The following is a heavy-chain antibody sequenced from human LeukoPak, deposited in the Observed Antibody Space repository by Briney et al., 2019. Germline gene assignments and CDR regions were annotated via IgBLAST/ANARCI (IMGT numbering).Heavy chain of an antibody. J-gene: IGHJ4*02. V-gene: IGHV1-46*01. CDR1: GYTFTSNY. CDR2: INPSGCST. D-gene: IGHD3-22*01. Sequence: GASVNVSCKAFGYTFTSNYMHGVRQAAGQGLEWMGIINPSGCSTSYAQKFERRVTMTKDMSPSTVHMELSSLRSEDTAVDYCAGEGLLYYCDSSGYLEYWGQGTLVTVSS. CDR3: AGEGLLYYCDSSGYLEY.